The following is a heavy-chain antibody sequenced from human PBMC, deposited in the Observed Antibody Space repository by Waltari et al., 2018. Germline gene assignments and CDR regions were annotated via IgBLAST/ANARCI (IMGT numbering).Heavy chain of an antibody. Sequence: EVQLVESGGGLVQPGGSLRLSCAASGFTFNAYAMNWVRQAPGKGLEWVSSVSGSGSNTYYVDSVKGRFTISRDNSKDTLFLQMNSLTAEDTAIYYCSKDDRGYYKSSDDWGQGTLVTVSS. J-gene: IGHJ4*02. CDR2: VSGSGSNT. CDR1: GFTFNAYA. V-gene: IGHV3-23*04. D-gene: IGHD3-22*01. CDR3: SKDDRGYYKSSDD.